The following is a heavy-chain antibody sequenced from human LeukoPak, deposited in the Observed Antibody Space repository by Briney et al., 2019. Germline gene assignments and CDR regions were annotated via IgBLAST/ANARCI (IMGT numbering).Heavy chain of an antibody. J-gene: IGHJ2*01. V-gene: IGHV3-30*04. Sequence: PGGSLRLSCAASGFTFSTYAMHWVRQAPGKGLEWVAVISYDGSSKYYADSVKGRFTISRDNSKNTLYLQMNSLRAEDTAVYYCAKDFEMARGYFDLWGRGTLVTVSS. CDR1: GFTFSTYA. CDR3: AKDFEMARGYFDL. CDR2: ISYDGSSK. D-gene: IGHD5-24*01.